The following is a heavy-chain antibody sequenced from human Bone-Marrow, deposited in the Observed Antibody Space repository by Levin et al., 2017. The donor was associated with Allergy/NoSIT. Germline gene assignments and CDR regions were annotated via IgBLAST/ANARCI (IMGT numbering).Heavy chain of an antibody. CDR1: GFTFGDYA. J-gene: IGHJ3*02. D-gene: IGHD3-22*01. Sequence: GESLKISCTASGFTFGDYAMSWFRQAPGKGLEWVGFIRSKAYGGTTEYAASVKGRFTISRDDSKSIAYLQMNSLKTEDTAVYYCTSLPVIAGPPASNAFDIWGQGTMVTVSS. CDR2: IRSKAYGGTT. V-gene: IGHV3-49*03. CDR3: TSLPVIAGPPASNAFDI.